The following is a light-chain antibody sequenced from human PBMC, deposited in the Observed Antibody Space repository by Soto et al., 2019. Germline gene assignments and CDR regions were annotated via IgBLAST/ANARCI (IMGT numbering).Light chain of an antibody. CDR3: CSYAGRSTLFL. V-gene: IGLV2-23*01. CDR1: SSDVGSYNL. J-gene: IGLJ2*01. CDR2: EGS. Sequence: QSALTQPASVSGSPGQSITISCTGTSSDVGSYNLVSWYQQHPGKAPKLMIYEGSKRPSGVSNRFSGSKSGNMASLTISGLQAEDEADYYCCSYAGRSTLFLFGGGTKVTVL.